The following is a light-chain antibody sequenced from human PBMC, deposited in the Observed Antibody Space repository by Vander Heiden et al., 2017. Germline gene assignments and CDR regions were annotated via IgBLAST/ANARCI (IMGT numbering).Light chain of an antibody. CDR1: TSNIGRNT. V-gene: IGLV1-44*01. CDR2: SNH. CDR3: AAWDDSLNGFYV. Sequence: SVLTQPPSASGTPGQRVTISCSGSTSNIGRNTVSWYQQLPGTAPKLLIYSNHQRPSGVPERFSGSRSGTSASLAISGLQAEDEADYYCAAWDDSLNGFYVFGSGTKVTVL. J-gene: IGLJ1*01.